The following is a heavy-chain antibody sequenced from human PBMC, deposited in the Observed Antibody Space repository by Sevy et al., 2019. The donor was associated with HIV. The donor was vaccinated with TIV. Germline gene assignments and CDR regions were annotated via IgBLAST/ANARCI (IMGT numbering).Heavy chain of an antibody. J-gene: IGHJ4*02. V-gene: IGHV3-33*01. Sequence: GGSLRLSCAASGFTFSSYGMHWVRQAPGKGLEWVAVIWYDGSNKYYADSVKGRFTISRDNSKNTLYLQMNSLRAEDTAVYYCARDGRGFWSGYSYTFDYWGQGTLVTVSS. D-gene: IGHD3-3*01. CDR1: GFTFSSYG. CDR2: IWYDGSNK. CDR3: ARDGRGFWSGYSYTFDY.